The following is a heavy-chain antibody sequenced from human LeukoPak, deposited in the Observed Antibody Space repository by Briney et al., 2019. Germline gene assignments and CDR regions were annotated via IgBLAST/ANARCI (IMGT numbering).Heavy chain of an antibody. CDR3: ARVGDGWYHYYYYMDV. Sequence: ASVKVSCKASGYTFTGYYMQWVRQAPGQGLEWMGWISAYNGNTNYAQKLQGRVTMTTDTSTSTAYMELRSLRSDDTAVYYCARVGDGWYHYYYYMDVWGKGTTVTVSS. CDR1: GYTFTGYY. D-gene: IGHD6-19*01. J-gene: IGHJ6*03. CDR2: ISAYNGNT. V-gene: IGHV1-18*04.